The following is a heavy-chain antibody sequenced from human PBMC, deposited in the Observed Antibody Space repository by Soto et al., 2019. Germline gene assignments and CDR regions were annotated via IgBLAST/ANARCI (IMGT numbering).Heavy chain of an antibody. V-gene: IGHV3-74*01. CDR3: VRGNSGYGNLHY. CDR1: GFTLSGYW. J-gene: IGHJ4*02. CDR2: ISSDGRTT. Sequence: PGGSLRLSCAASGFTLSGYWMHWVRQVPGKGLVWVSRISSDGRTTNYADSVGGRFTISRDNAKNTLYVQMNSLRAEDTAVYYCVRGNSGYGNLHYWGAGTLVTVYS. D-gene: IGHD5-12*01.